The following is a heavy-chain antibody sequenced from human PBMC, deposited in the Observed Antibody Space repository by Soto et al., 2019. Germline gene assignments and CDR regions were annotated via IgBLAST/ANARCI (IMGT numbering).Heavy chain of an antibody. CDR2: IYYSGST. D-gene: IGHD6-19*01. CDR3: ARRSSSGWYGGYYYYGMDV. Sequence: PSETLSLTCTVSGGSISSYYWSWIRQPPGKGLEWIGYIYYSGSTNYNPSLKSRVTISVDTSKNQFSLKLSSVTAADTAMYYCARRSSSGWYGGYYYYGMDVWGQGTTVTVSS. CDR1: GGSISSYY. V-gene: IGHV4-59*01. J-gene: IGHJ6*02.